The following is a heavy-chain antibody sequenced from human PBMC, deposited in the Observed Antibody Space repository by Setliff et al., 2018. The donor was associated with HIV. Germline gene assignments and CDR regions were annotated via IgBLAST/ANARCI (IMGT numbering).Heavy chain of an antibody. Sequence: PSETLSLTCIVSGGSISSGGYYWTWIRQYPGKGLEWIGYIYYTGSTYYNPSLKSRLTMSVDASKNQFSLKLTSVTAADMAVYYCARVAMLRGLRHSFDSGGQGTLVTVSA. CDR3: ARVAMLRGLRHSFDS. CDR2: IYYTGST. CDR1: GGSISSGGYY. D-gene: IGHD3-10*01. V-gene: IGHV4-31*03. J-gene: IGHJ4*02.